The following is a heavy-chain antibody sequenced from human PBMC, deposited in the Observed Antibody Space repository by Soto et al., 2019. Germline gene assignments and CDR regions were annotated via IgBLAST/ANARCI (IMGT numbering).Heavy chain of an antibody. CDR3: ARALSTVTTLGFDY. D-gene: IGHD4-17*01. CDR2: IYYTGST. J-gene: IGHJ4*02. Sequence: SETLSLTCPVSGCSISSGAYYWSWIRRHPGEGLEWIGHIYYTGSTYYNPSLKSRLTISLGTSKNQFSLKLNSVTAADTAVYYCARALSTVTTLGFDYWGQGTLVTVSS. CDR1: GCSISSGAYY. V-gene: IGHV4-31*03.